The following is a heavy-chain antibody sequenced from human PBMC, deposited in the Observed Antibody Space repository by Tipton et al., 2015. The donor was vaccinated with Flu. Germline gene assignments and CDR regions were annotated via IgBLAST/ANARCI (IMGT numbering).Heavy chain of an antibody. CDR1: GGSISSYY. V-gene: IGHV4-59*01. D-gene: IGHD3-22*01. CDR2: IYYSGST. CDR3: ARVDSSGYYPGH. Sequence: LRLSCTVSGGSISSYYWSWIRQPPGKGLEWIGYIYYSGSTNYNPSLKSRVTISVDTSKNQFSLKLSSVTAADTAMYYCARVDSSGYYPGHWGQGTLVTVSS. J-gene: IGHJ4*02.